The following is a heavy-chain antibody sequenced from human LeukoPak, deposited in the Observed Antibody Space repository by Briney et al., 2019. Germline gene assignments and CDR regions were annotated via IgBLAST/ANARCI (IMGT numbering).Heavy chain of an antibody. V-gene: IGHV3-11*01. J-gene: IGHJ4*02. CDR1: GFTFSDYY. CDR3: ARGTTSSGSYYFDY. Sequence: GGSLRLSCAASGFTFSDYYMSWIRQAPGEGLEWVSYISSSGSTIYYAASVKGRFTISRDNAKNSLYLQMNSLRAEDTAVYYCARGTTSSGSYYFDYWGQGTLVTVSS. D-gene: IGHD3-22*01. CDR2: ISSSGSTI.